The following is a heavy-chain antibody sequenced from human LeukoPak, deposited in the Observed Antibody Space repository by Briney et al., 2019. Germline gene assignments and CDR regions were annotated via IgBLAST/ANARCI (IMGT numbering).Heavy chain of an antibody. CDR3: AKDQIPYSGYDPFVY. J-gene: IGHJ4*02. D-gene: IGHD5-12*01. CDR2: ISYDGSNK. Sequence: PGGSLRLSCAASGFTFSSYGMHWVRQAPGKGLEWVAVISYDGSNKYYADSVKGRFTISRDNSKNTLYLQMNSLRAEDTAVYYCAKDQIPYSGYDPFVYWGQGTLVTVSS. V-gene: IGHV3-30*18. CDR1: GFTFSSYG.